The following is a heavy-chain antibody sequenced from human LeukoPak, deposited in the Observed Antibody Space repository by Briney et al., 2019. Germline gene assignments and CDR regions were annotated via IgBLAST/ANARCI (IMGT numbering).Heavy chain of an antibody. CDR3: ARDRPPTKTTRGSYSPNYFDY. J-gene: IGHJ4*02. V-gene: IGHV4-4*09. D-gene: IGHD1-26*01. CDR2: IYTSGST. Sequence: SETLSLTCTLSGGSISSYYWSWIRQPPGKGLGWIGYIYTSGSTNYNPSLKSRVTISVDTSKNQFSLKLSSVTAADTAVYYCARDRPPTKTTRGSYSPNYFDYWGQGTLVTVSS. CDR1: GGSISSYY.